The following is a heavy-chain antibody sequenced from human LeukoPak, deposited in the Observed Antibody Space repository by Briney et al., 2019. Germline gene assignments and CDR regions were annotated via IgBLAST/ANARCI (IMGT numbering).Heavy chain of an antibody. Sequence: TETLSLTCAVYGGSFRGYYWSWIRQPPGKGLEWIGEINHSGSTNYNPSLKSRVTISVDTSKNQFSLKLSSVTAADTAVYYCATNLDYDILTGYDYWGQGTLVTVSS. CDR2: INHSGST. CDR1: GGSFRGYY. CDR3: ATNLDYDILTGYDY. D-gene: IGHD3-9*01. J-gene: IGHJ4*02. V-gene: IGHV4-34*01.